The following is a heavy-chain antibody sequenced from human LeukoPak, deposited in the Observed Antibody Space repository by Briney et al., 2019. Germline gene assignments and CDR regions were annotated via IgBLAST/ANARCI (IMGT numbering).Heavy chain of an antibody. CDR1: GFSFSGYS. CDR2: ISYDGSNK. CDR3: ARARVRGVISHAFDI. V-gene: IGHV3-30*03. Sequence: GGSLRLSCAASGFSFSGYSMNWVRQAPGKGLEWVAVISYDGSNKYYADSVKGRFTISRDNSKNTLYLQMNSLRAEDTAVYYCARARVRGVISHAFDIWGQGTMVTVSS. J-gene: IGHJ3*02. D-gene: IGHD3-10*01.